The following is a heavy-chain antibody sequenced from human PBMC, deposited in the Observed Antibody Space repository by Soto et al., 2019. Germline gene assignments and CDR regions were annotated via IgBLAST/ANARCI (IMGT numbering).Heavy chain of an antibody. CDR2: ISEGGGTP. J-gene: IGHJ4*02. Sequence: EVQLLESGGGLEQPGGSLRLSCAASGFTFSAFAMSWVRQAPGKGLEWVSTISEGGGTPFYADSVKGRITISRDNSQNTLHLQMTTLRAEDTAVYFCAKRSRYYFDSWGQGSLVTVSS. CDR3: AKRSRYYFDS. D-gene: IGHD6-13*01. V-gene: IGHV3-23*01. CDR1: GFTFSAFA.